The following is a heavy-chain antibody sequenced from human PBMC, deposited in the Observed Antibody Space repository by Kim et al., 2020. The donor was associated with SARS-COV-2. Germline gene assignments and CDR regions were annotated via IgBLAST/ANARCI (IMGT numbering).Heavy chain of an antibody. V-gene: IGHV3-15*01. D-gene: IGHD3-9*01. CDR2: IKSKTDGGTT. CDR3: TNTYDILTGYYRSYFDY. CDR1: GFTFSNAW. Sequence: GGSLRLSCAASGFTFSNAWMSWVRQAPGKGLEWVGSIKSKTDGGTTDYAAPVKGRFTISRDDSKNTLYLQMNSLKTEDTAVYYCTNTYDILTGYYRSYFDYWGQGTLVTVSS. J-gene: IGHJ4*02.